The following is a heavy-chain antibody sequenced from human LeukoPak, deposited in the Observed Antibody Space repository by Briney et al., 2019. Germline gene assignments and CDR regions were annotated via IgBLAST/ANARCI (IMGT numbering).Heavy chain of an antibody. D-gene: IGHD6-13*01. Sequence: VASVKVSFKASGYTFTSYYIHWVRQAPGQRLEWMGLINPSSGSTTYAQNLQGRVTMTRDTSTRTVYMELSSLRSEDTAVYYCARDQSVGSSRYFYFDSWGQGTLVTVSS. CDR3: ARDQSVGSSRYFYFDS. J-gene: IGHJ4*02. V-gene: IGHV1-46*01. CDR2: INPSSGST. CDR1: GYTFTSYY.